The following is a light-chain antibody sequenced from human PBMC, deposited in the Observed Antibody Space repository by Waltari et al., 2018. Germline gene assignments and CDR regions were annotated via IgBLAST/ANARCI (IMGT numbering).Light chain of an antibody. CDR2: WAS. Sequence: VMTQSPDSLAVSLGERATINCKSSQSLFSSSNSKTYIAWYQHKPGQPPKLLIYWASIRASGVPVRFSGAKAGQPASLTISGLQAEDEADYYCSSYTSYTGSDNWLFGGGTK. J-gene: IGKJ4*02. V-gene: IGKV4-1*01. CDR3: SSYTSYTGSDNWL. CDR1: QSLFSSSNSKTY.